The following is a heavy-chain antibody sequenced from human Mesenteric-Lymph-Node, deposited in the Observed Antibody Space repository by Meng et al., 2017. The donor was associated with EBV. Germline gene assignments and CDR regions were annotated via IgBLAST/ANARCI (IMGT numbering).Heavy chain of an antibody. CDR3: ARESYYDSRGPWFDP. CDR2: IYQSGST. D-gene: IGHD3-22*01. V-gene: IGHV4-4*02. Sequence: QGQLPESGPGQVRPSGTLPLTCVVSGDPISSSNWWSWVRQPPGKGLEWIGEIYQSGSTNYNPSLKSRVTISVDKSKNHFSLKLSSVTAADTAVYYCARESYYDSRGPWFDPWGQGTLVTVSS. CDR1: GDPISSSNW. J-gene: IGHJ5*02.